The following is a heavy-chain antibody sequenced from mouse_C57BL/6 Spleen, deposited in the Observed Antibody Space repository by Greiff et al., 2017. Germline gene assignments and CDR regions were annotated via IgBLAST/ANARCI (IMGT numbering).Heavy chain of an antibody. D-gene: IGHD1-1*01. CDR2: IYPRDGSP. CDR1: GYTFTDHT. Sequence: VQLVESDAELVKPGASVKISCKVSGYTFTDHTIHWMKQRPEQGLEWIGYIYPRDGSPKYNEKFKGKATLTADKSSSTAYMQLNSLTSEDSAVYFCARPDYYCSSFDYWGQGTTLTVSS. V-gene: IGHV1-78*01. J-gene: IGHJ2*01. CDR3: ARPDYYCSSFDY.